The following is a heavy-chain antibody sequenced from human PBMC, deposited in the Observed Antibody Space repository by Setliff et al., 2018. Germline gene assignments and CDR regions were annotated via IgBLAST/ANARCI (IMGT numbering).Heavy chain of an antibody. J-gene: IGHJ4*02. V-gene: IGHV4-61*10. CDR2: VYYSGTT. Sequence: SETLSLTCTVSGDSISSRTYYWSWIRQPAGKGLEWIGYVYYSGTTNYDPSLKSRVTISVDTSKNQFSLKLSSVTAADTAIYYCARGGTYRYFDYWGQGTLVTVSS. CDR3: ARGGTYRYFDY. CDR1: GDSISSRTYY.